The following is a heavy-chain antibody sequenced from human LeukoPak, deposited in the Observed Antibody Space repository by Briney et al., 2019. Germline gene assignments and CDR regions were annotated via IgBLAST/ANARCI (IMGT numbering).Heavy chain of an antibody. D-gene: IGHD3-22*01. V-gene: IGHV3-23*01. CDR3: ATSGTYYYDSSGYYPEGY. CDR1: GFTFSSYA. CDR2: ISGSGGST. J-gene: IGHJ4*02. Sequence: GGSLRLSCAASGFTFSSYAMSWVRQAPGKGLEWVSAISGSGGSTYYADSVKGRFTISRDNSKNTLYLQMSSLRAEDTAVYYCATSGTYYYDSSGYYPEGYWGQGTLVTVSS.